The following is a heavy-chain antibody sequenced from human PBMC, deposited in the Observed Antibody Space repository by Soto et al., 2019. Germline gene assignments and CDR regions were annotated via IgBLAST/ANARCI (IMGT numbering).Heavy chain of an antibody. Sequence: PGGSLRLSCAASGFTFSSYAMSWVRQAPGKGLEWVSAISGSGGSTYYADSVKGRFTISRDNSKNTLYLQMNSLRAEDTAVYYCAKDAPQISYYYDSGGYYSLDYWGQGTLVTVSS. CDR3: AKDAPQISYYYDSGGYYSLDY. J-gene: IGHJ4*02. V-gene: IGHV3-23*01. CDR2: ISGSGGST. D-gene: IGHD3-22*01. CDR1: GFTFSSYA.